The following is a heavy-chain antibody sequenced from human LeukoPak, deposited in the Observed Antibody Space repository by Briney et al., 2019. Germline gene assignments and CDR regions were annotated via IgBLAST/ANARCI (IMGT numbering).Heavy chain of an antibody. D-gene: IGHD3-22*01. CDR1: GFTFSSYS. CDR2: ISSSSSYI. CDR3: ARDGYYYDSSVDY. Sequence: SGRSLRLSCAASGFTFSSYSMNWVRQAPGKGLEWVSSISSSSSYIYYADSVKGRFTISRDNAKNSLYLQMNSLRAEDTAVYYCARDGYYYDSSVDYWGQGTLVTVSS. J-gene: IGHJ4*02. V-gene: IGHV3-21*01.